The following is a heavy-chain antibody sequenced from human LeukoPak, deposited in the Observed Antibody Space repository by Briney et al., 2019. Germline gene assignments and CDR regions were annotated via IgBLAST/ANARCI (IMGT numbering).Heavy chain of an antibody. CDR3: ARDLFFSSSWYGGVGSLDY. J-gene: IGHJ4*02. Sequence: GGSLRLSCAASGFTFSSYWMHWVRQAPGKGLVWVSRIKSDGSSTSYADSVKGRFTISRDNAKNTLYLQMNSLRAEDTAVYYCARDLFFSSSWYGGVGSLDYWGQGTLVTVSS. CDR2: IKSDGSST. CDR1: GFTFSSYW. V-gene: IGHV3-74*01. D-gene: IGHD6-13*01.